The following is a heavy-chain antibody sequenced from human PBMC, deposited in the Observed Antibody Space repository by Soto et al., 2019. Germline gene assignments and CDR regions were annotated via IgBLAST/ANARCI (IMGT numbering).Heavy chain of an antibody. Sequence: SETLSLTCTVSGGSISSYYWSWIRQPPGKGLEWIGYISYSGSTTYNPSLKSRVAILLDTSKNQYSLKLSSVTAADTAVYYCARNQGAGVYYPYYYMDVWGKGTTVTVSS. J-gene: IGHJ6*03. CDR1: GGSISSYY. CDR3: ARNQGAGVYYPYYYMDV. V-gene: IGHV4-59*01. CDR2: ISYSGST. D-gene: IGHD6-19*01.